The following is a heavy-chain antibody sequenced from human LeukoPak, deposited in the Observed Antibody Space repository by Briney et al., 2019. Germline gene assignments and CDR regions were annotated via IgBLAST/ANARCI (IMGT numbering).Heavy chain of an antibody. Sequence: ASVKVSCKASGYTFTSYYMHWVRQAPGQGLEWMGIINPSGGSTSYAQKFQGRVTMTRDMSTSTVYMELGSLRSEDTAVYYCARSPYYYDSSGYDWFDPWGQGTLVTVSS. CDR2: INPSGGST. V-gene: IGHV1-46*01. D-gene: IGHD3-22*01. CDR1: GYTFTSYY. CDR3: ARSPYYYDSSGYDWFDP. J-gene: IGHJ5*02.